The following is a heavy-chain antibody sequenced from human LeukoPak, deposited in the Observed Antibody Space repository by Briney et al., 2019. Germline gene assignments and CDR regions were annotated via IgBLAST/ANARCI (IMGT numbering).Heavy chain of an antibody. Sequence: GGSLRLSCAASGFTFSNYAMHWVRQAPGKGLEYVSAISSNGGGTYYANSVKGRFTISRDTSKNTLYLQMGSLRAEDTAVYYCASGFTYSIDLFDNWGQGTLVTVSS. V-gene: IGHV3-64*01. CDR1: GFTFSNYA. D-gene: IGHD6-13*01. CDR2: ISSNGGGT. CDR3: ASGFTYSIDLFDN. J-gene: IGHJ4*02.